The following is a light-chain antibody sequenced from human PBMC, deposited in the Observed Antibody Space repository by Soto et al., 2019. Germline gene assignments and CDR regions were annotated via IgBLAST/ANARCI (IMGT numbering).Light chain of an antibody. CDR3: CSYAGSSTWV. CDR2: EGS. Sequence: QSALTQPASVSGNPGQSITISCTGTSSDVGSYNLVSWYQQHPGKAPKLMIYEGSKRPSGVSNRFSGSKSGNTASLTISGLQAEDEADYYCCSYAGSSTWVFGGGTKLTVL. V-gene: IGLV2-23*01. CDR1: SSDVGSYNL. J-gene: IGLJ2*01.